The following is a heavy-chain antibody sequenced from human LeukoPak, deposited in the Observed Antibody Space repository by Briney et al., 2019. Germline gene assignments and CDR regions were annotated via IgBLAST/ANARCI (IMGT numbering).Heavy chain of an antibody. Sequence: GGALRLSCAASGFTFSSYSMNWVRQAPGKGLEGVSSISSSSSYVYYADSVKGRFTISRDNAKSSLYLQMNSLRAEDTAVYYRAREKRYYGSGSSDVDYWGQGTLVTVSS. CDR1: GFTFSSYS. D-gene: IGHD3-10*01. J-gene: IGHJ4*02. V-gene: IGHV3-21*01. CDR3: AREKRYYGSGSSDVDY. CDR2: ISSSSSYV.